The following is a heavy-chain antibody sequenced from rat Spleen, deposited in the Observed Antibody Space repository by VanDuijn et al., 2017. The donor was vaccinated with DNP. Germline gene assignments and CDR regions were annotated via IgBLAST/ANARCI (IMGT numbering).Heavy chain of an antibody. J-gene: IGHJ3*01. Sequence: EVQLVESGGDLVQPGRSLKLSCVASGFIFNKYWMTWIRQVPGKGLDWVASINTDGYSTYYSDSVMGRFTISRDNAENTVYLQINSLRSEDTATYYCAKDGDYGGYRRFGHWGQGTLVTVSS. CDR3: AKDGDYGGYRRFGH. D-gene: IGHD1-11*01. CDR1: GFIFNKYW. V-gene: IGHV5-58*01. CDR2: INTDGYST.